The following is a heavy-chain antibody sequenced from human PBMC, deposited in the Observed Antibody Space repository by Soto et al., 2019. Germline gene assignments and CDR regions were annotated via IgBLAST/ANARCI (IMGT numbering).Heavy chain of an antibody. CDR1: GGSISSGGYY. CDR3: ARVFSDSSSFFDP. D-gene: IGHD6-13*01. V-gene: IGHV4-31*03. J-gene: IGHJ5*02. Sequence: SETLTLTRTVSGGSISSGGYYWSWIRQHPGKGLEWIGYIYYSGSTYYNPSLKSRVTISVDTSKNQFSLKLSSVTAADTAVYYCARVFSDSSSFFDPWGQGTLVTVSS. CDR2: IYYSGST.